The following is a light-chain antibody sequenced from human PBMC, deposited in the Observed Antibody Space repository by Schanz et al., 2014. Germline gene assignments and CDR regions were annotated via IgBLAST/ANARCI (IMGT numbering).Light chain of an antibody. J-gene: IGLJ3*02. CDR1: TSNLGNNY. CDR3: GTWDNSLSGNWV. CDR2: DNN. Sequence: QSVLTQPPSVSAAPGQKVSISCSGSTSNLGNNYVSWYQHLPGTAPKVFIYDNNKRPSGIPDGFSGSRFGTSDTLGITGLQTGDEADYYCGTWDNSLSGNWVFGGGTKLTVL. V-gene: IGLV1-51*01.